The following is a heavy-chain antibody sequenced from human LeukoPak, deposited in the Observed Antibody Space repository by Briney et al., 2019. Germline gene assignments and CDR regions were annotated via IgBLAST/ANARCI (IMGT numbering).Heavy chain of an antibody. CDR1: GYTFTNYA. CDR2: INTYTGNP. Sequence: ASVKVSCKASGYTFTNYAMNWVRQAPGQGLEWMGWINTYTGNPTYAQDFTGRFVFSLDTSVSTAYLQIYSLKAKDTAVYYCARLVAAGGSGSFDPWGQGTLVTVSS. D-gene: IGHD6-13*01. J-gene: IGHJ5*02. V-gene: IGHV7-4-1*01. CDR3: ARLVAAGGSGSFDP.